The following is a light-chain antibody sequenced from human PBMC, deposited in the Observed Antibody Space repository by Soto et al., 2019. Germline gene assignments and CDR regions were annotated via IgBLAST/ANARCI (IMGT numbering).Light chain of an antibody. CDR1: QTLRRTY. CDR2: GAS. V-gene: IGKV3-20*01. Sequence: EIVLMQSPGTLSLSPGERATLSCRASQTLRRTYIAWYQQKHGQAPRVLIYGASKRETGIPDRFSGSGSGTDFSLTISRLEPEDFAAYYCHQYDNAPQTYGQGTKVDIK. CDR3: HQYDNAPQT. J-gene: IGKJ2*01.